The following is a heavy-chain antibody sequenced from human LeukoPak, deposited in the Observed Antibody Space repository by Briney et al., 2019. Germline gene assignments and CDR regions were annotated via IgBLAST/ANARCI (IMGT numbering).Heavy chain of an antibody. V-gene: IGHV3-13*05. J-gene: IGHJ6*04. CDR1: GFTFSSYD. CDR2: IGTAGDP. CDR3: ARAPSYYDGMDV. Sequence: GGSLRLSCAASGFTFSSYDMHWVRQATGKGLEWVSAIGTAGDPYYPGSVKGRFTISRKNAKNSLYLQMNSLRAGDTAVYYCARAPSYYDGMDVWGKGTTVTVSS.